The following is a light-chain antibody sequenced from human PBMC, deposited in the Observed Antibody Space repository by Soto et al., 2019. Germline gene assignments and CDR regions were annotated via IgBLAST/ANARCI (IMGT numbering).Light chain of an antibody. Sequence: EIVLTQSPATLSLSPGDRATLSCRASQSVGSYLGWSQQRPGQAPRLLIYDASNRATGIPARLSRSWSWTDFTLTISSLEPEDFAVYYCQQRSDWPSTFGGGTKVEIK. CDR2: DAS. CDR1: QSVGSY. CDR3: QQRSDWPST. V-gene: IGKV3-11*01. J-gene: IGKJ4*01.